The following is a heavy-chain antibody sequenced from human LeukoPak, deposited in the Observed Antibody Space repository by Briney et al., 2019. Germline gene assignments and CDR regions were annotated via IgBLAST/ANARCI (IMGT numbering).Heavy chain of an antibody. CDR1: GFTVSSNY. CDR3: ARGLGYGDYPFDY. D-gene: IGHD4-17*01. Sequence: GGSLRLSCAASGFTVSSNYMSWVRQAPGRGLEWASVIYSGGSTYYADSVKGRFTISRDNSKNTLYLQMNSLRAEDTAVYYCARGLGYGDYPFDYWGQGTLVTVSS. J-gene: IGHJ4*02. V-gene: IGHV3-66*01. CDR2: IYSGGST.